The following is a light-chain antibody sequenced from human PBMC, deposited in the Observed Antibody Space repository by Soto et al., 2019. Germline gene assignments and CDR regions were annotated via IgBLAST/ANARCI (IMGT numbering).Light chain of an antibody. V-gene: IGKV3-20*01. CDR3: LHYGTAQWT. CDR1: QSVTRSS. CDR2: GAS. Sequence: EVVLTQSPATLSLSPGERATLSCRASQSVTRSSLAWYQQKPGQSPRLLISGASSRATGIPDRFSGGGSGTDFIFNISSLEPEDFAMYYCLHYGTAQWTFGRGTKV. J-gene: IGKJ1*01.